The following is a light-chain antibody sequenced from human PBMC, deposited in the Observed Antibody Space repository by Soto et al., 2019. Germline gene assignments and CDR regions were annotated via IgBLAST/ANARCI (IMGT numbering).Light chain of an antibody. J-gene: IGKJ1*01. CDR2: GAS. CDR1: QSVISNY. CDR3: QPYGTSRT. V-gene: IGKV3-20*01. Sequence: EIVLTQSPGTLSLSPGERATLFCRASQSVISNYLAWYQQKPGQAPRLLIYGASSRATGIPDRFSGSGSGTYFTLTISRLEPEDFAVYYCQPYGTSRTFGQGTKVEIK.